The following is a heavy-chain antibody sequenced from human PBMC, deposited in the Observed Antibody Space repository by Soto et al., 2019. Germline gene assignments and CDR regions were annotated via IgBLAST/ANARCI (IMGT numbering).Heavy chain of an antibody. D-gene: IGHD2-2*01. J-gene: IGHJ3*02. CDR3: ARTADDAFDI. CDR2: IYYSGST. CDR1: GGSISSYY. Sequence: SETLSLTCTVSGGSISSYYWSWIRQPPGKGLEWIGYIYYSGSTNYNPSLKSRVTISVDTSKNQFSLKLSSVTAADTAVYYCARTADDAFDIWGQGTMGTVSS. V-gene: IGHV4-59*01.